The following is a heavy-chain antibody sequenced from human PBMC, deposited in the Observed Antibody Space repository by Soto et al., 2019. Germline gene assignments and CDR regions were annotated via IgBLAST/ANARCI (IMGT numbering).Heavy chain of an antibody. CDR3: AHRQGFGELRY. J-gene: IGHJ4*02. CDR2: IYGDDNT. V-gene: IGHV2-5*02. CDR1: GFSLSTSGVG. Sequence: SGPTLVNPTQTLTLTCTFSGFSLSTSGVGVGWIRQPPRKALEWLALIYGDDNTRYSPSLKTRLTITKDTSRNQVVLTMTNMDPMDTATSYCAHRQGFGELRYCGQGTLVTVSS. D-gene: IGHD3-10*01.